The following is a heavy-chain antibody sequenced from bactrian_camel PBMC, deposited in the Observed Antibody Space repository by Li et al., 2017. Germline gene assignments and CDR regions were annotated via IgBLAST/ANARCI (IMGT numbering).Heavy chain of an antibody. CDR2: ISKSGAVP. D-gene: IGHD1*01. J-gene: IGHJ4*01. CDR1: GFTFSNTD. V-gene: IGHV3S42*01. CDR3: AADGYEDNY. Sequence: VQLVESGGGLVQPGESLRLSCVASGFTFSNTDMTWARQGPGKGLEWVASISKSGAVPSVSPSVKGRFTISRDNAKNTLYLQMNSLKTEDTGRYYCAADGYEDNYWGQGTQVTVS.